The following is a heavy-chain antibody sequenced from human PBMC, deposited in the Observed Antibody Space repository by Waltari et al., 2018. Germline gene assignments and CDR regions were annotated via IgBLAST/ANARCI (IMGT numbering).Heavy chain of an antibody. CDR2: INPSGGST. CDR3: ARDLDQNCSSTSCYGAYYYYGMDV. CDR1: GYTFTSYY. Sequence: QVQLVQSGAEVKKPGASVKVSCKASGYTFTSYYLHWVRPAPVQGLEWMGIINPSGGSTSYAQKFQGRVTMTRDTSTSTVYMELSSLRSEDTAVYYCARDLDQNCSSTSCYGAYYYYGMDVWGQGTTVTVSS. V-gene: IGHV1-46*01. D-gene: IGHD2-2*01. J-gene: IGHJ6*02.